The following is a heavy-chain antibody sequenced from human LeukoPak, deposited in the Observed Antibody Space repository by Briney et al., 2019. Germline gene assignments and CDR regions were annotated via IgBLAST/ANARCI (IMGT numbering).Heavy chain of an antibody. V-gene: IGHV3-9*01. CDR2: ISWNSGSI. D-gene: IGHD2-15*01. CDR3: AKGGSGDAFDI. Sequence: GRSLRLSCAASGFTFDDYAMPWVRQAPGKGLEWVSGISWNSGSIGYADSVKGRFTISRDNAKNSLYLQMNSLRPEDTALYYCAKGGSGDAFDIWGQGTMVTVSS. J-gene: IGHJ3*02. CDR1: GFTFDDYA.